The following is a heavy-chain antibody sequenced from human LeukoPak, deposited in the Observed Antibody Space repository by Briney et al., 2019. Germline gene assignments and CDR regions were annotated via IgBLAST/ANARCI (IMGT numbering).Heavy chain of an antibody. Sequence: PSETLSLTCAVYGGSFSGYYWSWIRQPPGKGLEWIGEINDSGSTNYNPSLKSRVTISVDTSKNQFSLKLSSVTAADTAVYYCARGPEARYCSSTSCYRRGYFDYWGQGTLVTVSS. CDR1: GGSFSGYY. CDR3: ARGPEARYCSSTSCYRRGYFDY. CDR2: INDSGST. D-gene: IGHD2-2*01. V-gene: IGHV4-34*01. J-gene: IGHJ4*02.